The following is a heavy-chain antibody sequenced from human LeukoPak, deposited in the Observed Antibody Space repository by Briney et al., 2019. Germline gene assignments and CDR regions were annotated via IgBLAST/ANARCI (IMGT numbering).Heavy chain of an antibody. CDR3: ANSERSNWNYYFDY. CDR1: GFTFSSCA. V-gene: IGHV3-23*01. J-gene: IGHJ4*02. D-gene: IGHD1-1*01. CDR2: ISGGGST. Sequence: GGSLRLSCAASGFTFSSCAMTWVRQAPGKGLEWVSTISGGGSTYYADSVKGRFTISRDNSKNTLYLQVNSLRAEDTAVYYCANSERSNWNYYFDYWGQGTLVTVSS.